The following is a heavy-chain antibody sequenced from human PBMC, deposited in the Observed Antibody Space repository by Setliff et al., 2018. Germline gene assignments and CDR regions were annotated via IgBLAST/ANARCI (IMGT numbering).Heavy chain of an antibody. CDR2: IIPILGIA. J-gene: IGHJ4*02. CDR1: GGTFSSYA. CDR3: ARGARLRYYDSSGYYDAANDY. V-gene: IGHV1-69*10. Sequence: ASVKVSCKASGGTFSSYAISWVRQAPGQGLEWMGGIIPILGIANYAQKFQGRVTITADKSTSTAYMELSSLRSEDTAVYYCARGARLRYYDSSGYYDAANDYWGQGTLVTVSS. D-gene: IGHD3-22*01.